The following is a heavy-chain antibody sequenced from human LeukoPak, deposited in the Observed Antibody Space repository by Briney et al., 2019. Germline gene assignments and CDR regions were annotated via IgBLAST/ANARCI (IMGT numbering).Heavy chain of an antibody. D-gene: IGHD2-2*01. V-gene: IGHV1-69*04. CDR3: ARDHPPGDCSSTSCHRWFDP. Sequence: WASVKISCKASGGTFGSYAISWVRQAPGQGLEWMGRIIPIFGIANYAQKFQGRVTITADKSTSTAYMELSSLRSEDTAVYYCARDHPPGDCSSTSCHRWFDPWGQGTLVTVSS. CDR2: IIPIFGIA. J-gene: IGHJ5*02. CDR1: GGTFGSYA.